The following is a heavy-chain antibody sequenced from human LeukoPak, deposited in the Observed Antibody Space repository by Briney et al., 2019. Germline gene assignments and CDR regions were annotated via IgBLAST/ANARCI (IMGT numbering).Heavy chain of an antibody. V-gene: IGHV3-15*01. J-gene: IGHJ4*02. Sequence: GGSLRLSCAASGFTFSNAWMSWVRQAPGKGLEWVGRIKSKTDGGTTAYAAPVKGRFNISRDDSKNTLYLQMNSLKTEDTAVYYCTTDLKGCSGGSCYSRGHFDYWGQGTLVTVSS. D-gene: IGHD2-15*01. CDR1: GFTFSNAW. CDR2: IKSKTDGGTT. CDR3: TTDLKGCSGGSCYSRGHFDY.